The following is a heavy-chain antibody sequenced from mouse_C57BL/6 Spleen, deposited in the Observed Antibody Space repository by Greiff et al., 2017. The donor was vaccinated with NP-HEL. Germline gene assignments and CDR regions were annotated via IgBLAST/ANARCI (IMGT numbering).Heavy chain of an antibody. CDR3: ARQVTTVVPYAMDY. CDR1: GFSLTSYG. Sequence: VQLQQSGPGLVAPSQSLSITCTVSGFSLTSYGVHWVRQPPGKGLEWLVVIWSDGSTTYNSALKSRLSISKDNSKSQVFLKMNSLQTDDTAMYYCARQVTTVVPYAMDYWGQGTSVTVSS. J-gene: IGHJ4*01. V-gene: IGHV2-6-1*01. D-gene: IGHD1-1*01. CDR2: IWSDGST.